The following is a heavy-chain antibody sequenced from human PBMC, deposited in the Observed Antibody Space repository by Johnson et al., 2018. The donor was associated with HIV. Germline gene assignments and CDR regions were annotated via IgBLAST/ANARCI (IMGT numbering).Heavy chain of an antibody. Sequence: VQLVESGGGLVQPGGSLRLSCAASGFTFSSYDMHWVRQATGKGLEWVSAIGTAGDTYYPGSVKGRFTISRENAKNSLYLQMNSLRAGDTAVYYCAKAGGPYYDFWSGIHAFDIWGQGTMVTVSS. J-gene: IGHJ3*02. CDR3: AKAGGPYYDFWSGIHAFDI. CDR1: GFTFSSYD. CDR2: IGTAGDT. V-gene: IGHV3-13*01. D-gene: IGHD3-3*01.